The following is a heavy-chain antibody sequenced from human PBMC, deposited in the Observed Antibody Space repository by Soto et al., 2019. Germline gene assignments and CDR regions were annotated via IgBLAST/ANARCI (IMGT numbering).Heavy chain of an antibody. CDR1: GFTFDDYA. CDR3: AKNLVGRYYYDGMDV. J-gene: IGHJ6*02. CDR2: ISWNSGSI. Sequence: GGSLRLSCAASGFTFDDYAMHWVRQAPGKGLEWVSGISWNSGSIGYADSVKGRFTISRDNAKNSLYLQMNRMRAEDTAFYCGAKNLVGRYYYDGMDVWGQGTTVTVSS. V-gene: IGHV3-9*01. D-gene: IGHD6-6*01.